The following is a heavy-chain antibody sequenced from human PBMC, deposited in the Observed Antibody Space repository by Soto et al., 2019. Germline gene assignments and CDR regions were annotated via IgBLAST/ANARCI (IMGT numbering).Heavy chain of an antibody. Sequence: QVQLVQSGAEVKKPGASVKVSCKASGYTFTSYAMHWVRQAPGQRLEWMGWINAGNGNTKYSQKFQGRVTMTRDTSASTAYMELSSLRSEDTAAYYCARDISYDFWSGFRYYMDVWGIGTTVTVSS. D-gene: IGHD3-3*01. V-gene: IGHV1-3*01. CDR1: GYTFTSYA. J-gene: IGHJ6*03. CDR2: INAGNGNT. CDR3: ARDISYDFWSGFRYYMDV.